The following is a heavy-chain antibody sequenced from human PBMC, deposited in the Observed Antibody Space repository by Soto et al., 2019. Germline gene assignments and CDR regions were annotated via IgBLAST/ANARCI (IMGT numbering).Heavy chain of an antibody. J-gene: IGHJ6*02. CDR3: AKETYYYYGMDV. CDR1: GFTFSSST. CDR2: IIDSGGYT. Sequence: PGGSLRLSCAASGFTFSSSTMNWVRQAPGKGLEWVSAIIDSGGYTYYADSVKGRFIISRDNSKNTLYLQMNSLRAEDTALYYCAKETYYYYGMDVWGQGTTVTVSS. V-gene: IGHV3-23*01.